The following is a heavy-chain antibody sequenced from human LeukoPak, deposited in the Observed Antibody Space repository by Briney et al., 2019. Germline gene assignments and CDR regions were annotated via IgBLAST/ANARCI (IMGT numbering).Heavy chain of an antibody. CDR1: GGSFSGYY. V-gene: IGHV4-34*01. CDR2: INHSGST. D-gene: IGHD2-2*01. J-gene: IGHJ4*02. CDR3: AREDRDCSSTSCYY. Sequence: SETLSLTCAVYGGSFSGYYWSWIRQPPGKGLEWIGEINHSGSTNYNPSLKSRVTISVDTSKNQFSLKLSSVTAADTAVYYCAREDRDCSSTSCYYWGQGTLVTVSS.